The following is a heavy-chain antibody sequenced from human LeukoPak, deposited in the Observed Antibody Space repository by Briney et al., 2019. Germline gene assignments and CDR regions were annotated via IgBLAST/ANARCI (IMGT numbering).Heavy chain of an antibody. CDR3: AQDRAWGAYAY. D-gene: IGHD2-21*01. CDR1: GFTFSSYS. CDR2: SASTGRT. V-gene: IGHV3-23*01. Sequence: GGSLRLSCAASGFTFSSYSMNWVRQAPGKGLEWVSGSASTGRTYYADSVKGRFTIYRDNSKNTLYLQMNSLRAEDTAIYHCAQDRAWGAYAYWGQGALVTVSS. J-gene: IGHJ4*02.